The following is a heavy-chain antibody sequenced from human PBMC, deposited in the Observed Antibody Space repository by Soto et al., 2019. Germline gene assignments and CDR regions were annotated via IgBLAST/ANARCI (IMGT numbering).Heavy chain of an antibody. J-gene: IGHJ4*02. CDR3: AWGYSGYDYPFDY. CDR1: GGTFSSYA. Sequence: SVKVSCKASGGTFSSYAISWARQAPGQGLEWMGGIIPIFGTANYAQKFQGRVTITADESTSTAYMELSSLRSEDTAVYYCAWGYSGYDYPFDYWGQGTLVTVSS. V-gene: IGHV1-69*13. D-gene: IGHD5-12*01. CDR2: IIPIFGTA.